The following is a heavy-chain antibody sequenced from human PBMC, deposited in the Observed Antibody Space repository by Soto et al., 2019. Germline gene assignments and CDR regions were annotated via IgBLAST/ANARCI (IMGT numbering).Heavy chain of an antibody. CDR3: ARERSPPGPDYYDSSGYYILDY. V-gene: IGHV3-30-3*01. CDR1: GFTFSSYA. CDR2: ISYDGSNK. J-gene: IGHJ4*02. D-gene: IGHD3-22*01. Sequence: AGGSLRLSCAASGFTFSSYAMHWVRQAPGKGLEWVAVISYDGSNKYYADSVKGRFTISRDNSKNTLYLQMNSLRAEDTAVYYCARERSPPGPDYYDSSGYYILDYWGQGTLVTVSS.